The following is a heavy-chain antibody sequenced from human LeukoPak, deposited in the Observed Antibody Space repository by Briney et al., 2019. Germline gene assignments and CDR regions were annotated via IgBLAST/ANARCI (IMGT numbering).Heavy chain of an antibody. Sequence: GGSLRLSCAASGFTFSSNSMNWVRQAPGKGLEWVSYISSRSSTIYYADSVKDRFTISRDNATNSLYLQMNSLKAEDTGVYYCARGAGSGRNHFDYWGQGTLVTVSS. V-gene: IGHV3-48*01. CDR3: ARGAGSGRNHFDY. CDR2: ISSRSSTI. J-gene: IGHJ4*02. D-gene: IGHD6-19*01. CDR1: GFTFSSNS.